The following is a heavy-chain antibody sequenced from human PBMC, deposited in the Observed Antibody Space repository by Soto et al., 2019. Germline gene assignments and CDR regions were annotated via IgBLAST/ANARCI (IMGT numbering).Heavy chain of an antibody. V-gene: IGHV3-13*01. Sequence: GGSLRLSCAASGFTFSSYDMHWVRQATGKGLEWVSAIGTAGDTYYPGSVKGRFTISRENAKNSLYLQMNSLRAEDTAVYYCAREAAAGTYYYYGMDVWGQGTTVTVSS. D-gene: IGHD6-13*01. CDR2: IGTAGDT. CDR3: AREAAAGTYYYYGMDV. CDR1: GFTFSSYD. J-gene: IGHJ6*02.